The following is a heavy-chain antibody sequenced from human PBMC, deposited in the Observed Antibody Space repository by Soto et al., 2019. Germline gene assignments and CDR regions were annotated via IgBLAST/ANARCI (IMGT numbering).Heavy chain of an antibody. CDR1: GFTFSSYS. J-gene: IGHJ4*02. CDR2: ISSSSSYI. D-gene: IGHD3-10*01. CDR3: VRTYYYGSGSYYPLDY. V-gene: IGHV3-21*01. Sequence: GGSLRLSCAASGFTFSSYSMNWVRQAPGKGLEWVSSISSSSSYIYYADSVKGRFTISRDNAKNSLYLQMNSLRAEDTAVYYCVRTYYYGSGSYYPLDYWGQGTLVTVSS.